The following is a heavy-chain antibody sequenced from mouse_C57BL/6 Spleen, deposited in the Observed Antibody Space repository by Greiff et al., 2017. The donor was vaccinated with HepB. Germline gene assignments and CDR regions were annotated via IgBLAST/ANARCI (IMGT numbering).Heavy chain of an antibody. Sequence: VQLQQPGAELVKPGASVKLSCKASGYTFTSYWMHWVKQRPGQGLEWIGMIHPNSGSTNSNEKFKSKATLTVYKSSSTAYMQLSSLTSEDSAVYYCARGAYSNPFDDWGQGTTLTVSS. CDR1: GYTFTSYW. J-gene: IGHJ2*01. CDR3: ARGAYSNPFDD. V-gene: IGHV1-64*01. D-gene: IGHD2-5*01. CDR2: IHPNSGST.